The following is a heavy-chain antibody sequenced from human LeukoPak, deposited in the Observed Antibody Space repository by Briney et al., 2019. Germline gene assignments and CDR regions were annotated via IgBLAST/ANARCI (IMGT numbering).Heavy chain of an antibody. D-gene: IGHD3-16*01. CDR2: IYTSGST. Sequence: PSETLSLTCTVSGGSISSGSYYWSWIRQPAGKGLEWIGRIYTSGSTNYNPSLKSRVTISVDTSKNQFSLKLSSVTAADTAVYYCAREANVLERFGELSNWGQGTLVTVSS. J-gene: IGHJ4*02. CDR1: GGSISSGSYY. V-gene: IGHV4-61*02. CDR3: AREANVLERFGELSN.